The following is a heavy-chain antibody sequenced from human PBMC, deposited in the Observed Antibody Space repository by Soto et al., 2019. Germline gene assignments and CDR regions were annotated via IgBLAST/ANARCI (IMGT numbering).Heavy chain of an antibody. CDR3: ATLGERWLQLPTDY. V-gene: IGHV1-24*01. Sequence: ASVKVSCKVSGYTLTELSMHWVRQAPGKGLEWMGGFDPEDGETIYAQKFQGRVTMTEDTSTDTAYMELSSLRSEDTAVYYCATLGERWLQLPTDYWRQRTLVTVSS. CDR2: FDPEDGET. CDR1: GYTLTELS. D-gene: IGHD5-12*01. J-gene: IGHJ4*02.